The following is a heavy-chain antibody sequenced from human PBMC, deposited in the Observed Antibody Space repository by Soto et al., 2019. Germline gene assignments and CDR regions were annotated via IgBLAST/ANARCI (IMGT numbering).Heavy chain of an antibody. J-gene: IGHJ5*02. D-gene: IGHD3-22*01. CDR1: GYRFTSYW. CDR3: ARKDKSGYFNWFDP. V-gene: IGHV5-51*01. CDR2: IFPSDSDT. Sequence: GESLKISCRTSGYRFTSYWIAWVRQMPGKGLEWVGIIFPSDSDTRYSPSFQGQVTISADRSTSTVFLQWASLKAWDTAEYFCARKDKSGYFNWFDPWGQGTLVTVSS.